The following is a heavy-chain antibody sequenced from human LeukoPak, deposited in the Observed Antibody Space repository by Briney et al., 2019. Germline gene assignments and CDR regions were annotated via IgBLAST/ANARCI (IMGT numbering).Heavy chain of an antibody. Sequence: ASVKVSCKTSGYTFATYFMHWVRQAPGQGLEWMGYIKPNSGVTNYAQKFRGRVTMTWGTSISTAYIELSGLTSDDTAIYYCARPTYCGSDCYFNFDYWGQGTLVTVSS. CDR3: ARPTYCGSDCYFNFDY. D-gene: IGHD2-21*02. CDR1: GYTFATYF. CDR2: IKPNSGVT. V-gene: IGHV1-2*02. J-gene: IGHJ4*02.